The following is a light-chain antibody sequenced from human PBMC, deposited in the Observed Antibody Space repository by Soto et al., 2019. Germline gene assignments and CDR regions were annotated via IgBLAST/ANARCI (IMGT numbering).Light chain of an antibody. CDR3: QQYGYSTIT. Sequence: WTQSPGTLSLSPGARATLSCRASQRLARTYLSWYQQKPGQAPSLRIYVISTTATGIPDRISASGSGTEFPRTIRGLETEEFEVDYCQQYGYSTITVDQGTRMEIK. J-gene: IGKJ5*01. CDR1: QRLARTY. CDR2: VIS. V-gene: IGKV3-20*01.